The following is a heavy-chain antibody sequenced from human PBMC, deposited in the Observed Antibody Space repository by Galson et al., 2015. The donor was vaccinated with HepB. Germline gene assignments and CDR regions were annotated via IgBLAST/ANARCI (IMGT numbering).Heavy chain of an antibody. CDR3: ATHHGQQLGYFDY. Sequence: SLRLSCAASGFTFSSYAMSWVRQAPGKGLEWVSAISGSGGSTYYADSVKGRFTISRDNSKNTLYLQMNSLRAEDTAVYYCATHHGQQLGYFDYWGQGTLVTVSS. CDR2: ISGSGGST. D-gene: IGHD6-13*01. CDR1: GFTFSSYA. J-gene: IGHJ4*02. V-gene: IGHV3-23*01.